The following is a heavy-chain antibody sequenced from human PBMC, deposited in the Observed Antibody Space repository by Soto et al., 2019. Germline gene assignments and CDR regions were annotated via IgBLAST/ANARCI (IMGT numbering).Heavy chain of an antibody. D-gene: IGHD2-8*02. J-gene: IGHJ6*02. Sequence: SLRLSCAASGFTFSTYGMHWVRQVPGKGLQWVAVIWYDGSIKYYAGSVKGRFTISRDNSKNTLYLQMNSLRDEDTAVYYCARIDCTGDNCNPYYHYGMDVWGQGTTVTVSS. CDR3: ARIDCTGDNCNPYYHYGMDV. V-gene: IGHV3-33*01. CDR1: GFTFSTYG. CDR2: IWYDGSIK.